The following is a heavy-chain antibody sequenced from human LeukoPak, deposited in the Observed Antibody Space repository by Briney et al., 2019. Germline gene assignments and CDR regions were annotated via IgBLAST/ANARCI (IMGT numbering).Heavy chain of an antibody. CDR1: GFTFSSYS. CDR2: ISSSSSTI. V-gene: IGHV3-48*01. Sequence: GGSLRLSCAASGFTFSSYSMNWVRQAPGKGLEWVSYISSSSSTIYYADSVKGRFTISRDNAKNSLYLQMNSLRAEDTAVYYCAKGGTEWELYFDYWGQGTLVTVSS. J-gene: IGHJ4*02. CDR3: AKGGTEWELYFDY. D-gene: IGHD1-26*01.